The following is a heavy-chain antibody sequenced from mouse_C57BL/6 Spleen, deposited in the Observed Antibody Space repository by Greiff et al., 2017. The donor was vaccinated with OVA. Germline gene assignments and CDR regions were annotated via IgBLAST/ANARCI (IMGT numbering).Heavy chain of an antibody. CDR2: ISSGGSYT. CDR3: ARHNYGSSYLYFDV. CDR1: GFTFSSYG. V-gene: IGHV5-6*01. J-gene: IGHJ1*03. D-gene: IGHD1-1*01. Sequence: EVKVVESGGDLVKPGGSLKLSCAASGFTFSSYGMSWVRQTPDKRLEWVATISSGGSYTYYPDSVKGRFTISRDNAKNTLYLQMSSLKSEDTAMYYCARHNYGSSYLYFDVWGTGTTVTVSS.